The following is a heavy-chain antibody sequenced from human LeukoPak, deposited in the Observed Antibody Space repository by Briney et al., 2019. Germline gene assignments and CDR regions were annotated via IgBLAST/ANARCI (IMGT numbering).Heavy chain of an antibody. CDR3: ARQRYSTSWNFDY. V-gene: IGHV4-39*01. D-gene: IGHD6-6*01. CDR2: IYYSGST. CDR1: GGSISSSNYY. J-gene: IGHJ4*02. Sequence: PSETLSLTCTVSGGSISSSNYYWGWIRQPPGKGLEWIGSIYYSGSTYYNPSLKSRVTISVVTSKNQFSLKLSSVTAADTAVYYWARQRYSTSWNFDYWGQGTLVTVSS.